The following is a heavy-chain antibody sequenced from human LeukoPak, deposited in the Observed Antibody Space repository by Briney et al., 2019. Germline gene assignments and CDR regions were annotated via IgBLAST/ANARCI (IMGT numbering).Heavy chain of an antibody. J-gene: IGHJ4*02. CDR2: MHSSGST. CDR1: GDSVSSGNYY. CDR3: ARSIAARPHDY. D-gene: IGHD6-6*01. Sequence: SETLSLTCTVSGDSVSSGNYYWSWIRQPAGKGLEWIGRMHSSGSTKYNSSLKSRVTISVDTSKNQFSLKLSSVTAADTAVYYCARSIAARPHDYWGQGILVTVSS. V-gene: IGHV4-61*02.